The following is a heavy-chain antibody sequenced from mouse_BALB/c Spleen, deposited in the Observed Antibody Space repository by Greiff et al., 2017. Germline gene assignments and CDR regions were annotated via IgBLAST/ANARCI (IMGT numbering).Heavy chain of an antibody. D-gene: IGHD1-1*01. J-gene: IGHJ2*01. CDR1: GYTFTSYY. V-gene: IGHV1S56*01. CDR3: ARGTTVPYFDY. Sequence: VQLQQSGPELVKPGASVRISCKASGYTFTSYYIHWVKQRPGQGLEWIGWIYPGNVNTKYNEKFKGKATLTADKSSSTAYMQLSSLTSEDSAVYFCARGTTVPYFDYWGQGTTLTVSS. CDR2: IYPGNVNT.